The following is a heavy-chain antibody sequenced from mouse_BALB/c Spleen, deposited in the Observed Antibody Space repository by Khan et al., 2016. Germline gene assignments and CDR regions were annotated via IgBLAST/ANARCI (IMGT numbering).Heavy chain of an antibody. CDR3: ARKACLNY. V-gene: IGHV6-6*02. CDR2: IRLKSNNYAT. D-gene: IGHD3-2*02. CDR1: GFTFSNYW. Sequence: EVELVESGGGLVQPGGSTKLSCVASGFTFSNYWMNWVRQSPEKGLEWVAEIRLKSNNYATYYAESVKGRFTISRDDSKSSVYLQMNNLRAEDTGIYYCARKACLNYWGQGTTLTVSS. J-gene: IGHJ2*01.